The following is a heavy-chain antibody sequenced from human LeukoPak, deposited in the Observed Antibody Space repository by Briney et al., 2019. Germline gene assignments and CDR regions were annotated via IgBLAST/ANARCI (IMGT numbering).Heavy chain of an antibody. Sequence: GGSLRLSGVASGFDFNYYDMNWVRQAPGKGLEWVSSISSKSTYIDSADSTKGRFTISRDNANNSVFLQMSSLRPEDTAVYFCARRGGLSSGRGFDHWGQGTLVTVSS. D-gene: IGHD3-16*01. CDR2: ISSKSTYI. J-gene: IGHJ4*02. V-gene: IGHV3-21*01. CDR3: ARRGGLSSGRGFDH. CDR1: GFDFNYYD.